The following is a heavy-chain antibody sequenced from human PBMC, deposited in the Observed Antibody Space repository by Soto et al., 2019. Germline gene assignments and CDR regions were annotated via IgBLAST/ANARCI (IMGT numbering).Heavy chain of an antibody. CDR3: ASARAVWFRDAVQPYYYYYGMNV. J-gene: IGHJ6*02. CDR2: IYPGDSDT. V-gene: IGHV5-51*01. Sequence: GESLKSSGEGCGYSFTSYWSGWVRQLPGKGLEWMGIIYPGDSDTRYSPSFQGQVTISADKSISTAYLQWSSLKASDTAMYYCASARAVWFRDAVQPYYYYYGMNVWGQGTTVTVSS. CDR1: GYSFTSYW. D-gene: IGHD3-10*01.